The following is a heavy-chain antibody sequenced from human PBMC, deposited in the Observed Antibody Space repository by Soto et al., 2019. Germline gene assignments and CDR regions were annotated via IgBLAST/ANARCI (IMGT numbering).Heavy chain of an antibody. D-gene: IGHD5-12*01. CDR2: IWYDGSNK. V-gene: IGHV3-33*01. CDR1: GFTFSSYG. J-gene: IGHJ6*02. Sequence: GGSLRLSCAASGFTFSSYGMHWVRQAPGKGLEWVAVIWYDGSNKYYADSVKGRFTISRDNSKNTLYLQMNSLRAEDTAVYYCARAGWGGYDYNDYYYYGMDVWGQGTTVTVSS. CDR3: ARAGWGGYDYNDYYYYGMDV.